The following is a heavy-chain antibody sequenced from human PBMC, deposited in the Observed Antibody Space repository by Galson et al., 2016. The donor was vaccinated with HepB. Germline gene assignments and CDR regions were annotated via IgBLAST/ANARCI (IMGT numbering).Heavy chain of an antibody. D-gene: IGHD2-21*01. Sequence: SLRLSCAASGFTFSTSAMSWVRQAPGKGLEWVSAISNSGSTTYYADSVKGRFTISRDNSKNTLYLQMNSLRVEDTALYYCAKEFVATGAVVGDYWGQGTLVTVSS. CDR1: GFTFSTSA. V-gene: IGHV3-23*01. CDR3: AKEFVATGAVVGDY. CDR2: ISNSGSTT. J-gene: IGHJ4*02.